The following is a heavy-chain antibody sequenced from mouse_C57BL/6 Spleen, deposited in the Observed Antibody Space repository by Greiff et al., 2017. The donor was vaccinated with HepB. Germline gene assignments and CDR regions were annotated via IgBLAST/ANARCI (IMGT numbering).Heavy chain of an antibody. J-gene: IGHJ2*01. CDR3: TTRITTDYLDY. CDR2: IDPENGDT. D-gene: IGHD1-1*01. Sequence: VQLQQPGAELVKPGASVKLSCKASGYTFTSYWMHWVKQRPEQGLEWIGWIDPENGDTEYASKFQGKATITADTSSNTAYLQLSSLTSEDTAVYYCTTRITTDYLDYWGQGTTLTVSS. CDR1: GYTFTSYW. V-gene: IGHV14-4*01.